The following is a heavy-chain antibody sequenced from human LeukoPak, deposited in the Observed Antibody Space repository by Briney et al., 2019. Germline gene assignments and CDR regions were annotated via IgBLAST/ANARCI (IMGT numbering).Heavy chain of an antibody. D-gene: IGHD6-13*01. CDR3: AQRGRGAAAAFDY. V-gene: IGHV3-23*01. CDR1: GFTFKNYA. Sequence: GGSLRLSCAASGFTFKNYAMNWVRQAPGKGLEWVSAISGSGGSTYYADSVKGRFTISRDNSKNTLYLQMNSLRAEDTAVYYCAQRGRGAAAAFDYWGQGTLVTVSS. CDR2: ISGSGGST. J-gene: IGHJ4*02.